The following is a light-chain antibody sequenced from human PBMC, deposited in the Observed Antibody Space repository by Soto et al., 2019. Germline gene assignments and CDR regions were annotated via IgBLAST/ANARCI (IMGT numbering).Light chain of an antibody. CDR3: AVWDGSLGERL. V-gene: IGLV1-47*01. J-gene: IGLJ3*02. CDR2: NNG. Sequence: QSVLTQPPSVSATPGQRVTISCSGSSSNVGSHYVYWYQQVSGTAPKLLIYNNGQRPSGVPDRFSDSKSGTSASLAISGLRSEDEADYYCAVWDGSLGERLFCGGTKLTVL. CDR1: SSNVGSHY.